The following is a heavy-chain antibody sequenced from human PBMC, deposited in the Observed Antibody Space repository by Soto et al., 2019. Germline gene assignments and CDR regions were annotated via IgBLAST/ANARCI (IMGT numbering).Heavy chain of an antibody. CDR3: ARPTTGDSISAFDI. D-gene: IGHD7-27*01. CDR2: INYSGST. CDR1: GGSISSYY. J-gene: IGHJ3*02. V-gene: IGHV4-59*08. Sequence: SETLSLTCTVSGGSISSYYWSWIRQLPGKGLEWIGYINYSGSTNYNPSLKSRVTISVDTSKNQFSLKLSSVTAADTAMYYCARPTTGDSISAFDIWGQGTMVTVSS.